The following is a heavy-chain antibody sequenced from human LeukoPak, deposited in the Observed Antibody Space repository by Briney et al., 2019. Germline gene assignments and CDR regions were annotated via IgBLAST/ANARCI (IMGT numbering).Heavy chain of an antibody. CDR1: GFTFSDYY. CDR2: INSDGSST. Sequence: PGGSLRLSCAASGFTFSDYYMSWIRHAPGKGLVWVSRINSDGSSTSYADSVKGRFTISRDNAKNTLYLQMNSLRAEDTAVYYCARDRGCGYLFDYWGQGTLVTVSS. V-gene: IGHV3-74*01. J-gene: IGHJ4*02. D-gene: IGHD5-18*01. CDR3: ARDRGCGYLFDY.